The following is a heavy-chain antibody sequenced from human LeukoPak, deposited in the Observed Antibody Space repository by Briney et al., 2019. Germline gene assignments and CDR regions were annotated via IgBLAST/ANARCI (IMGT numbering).Heavy chain of an antibody. CDR3: AKEPSRATVTTDFDY. CDR2: TSGSGGST. CDR1: GFTFSSYE. D-gene: IGHD4-17*01. Sequence: GGSLRLSCVASGFTFSSYEMNWVRQAPGKGLEWVSATSGSGGSTYYADSVKGRFTISRDNSKNTLYLQMNSLRAEDTAVYYCAKEPSRATVTTDFDYWGQGTLVTVSS. J-gene: IGHJ4*02. V-gene: IGHV3-23*01.